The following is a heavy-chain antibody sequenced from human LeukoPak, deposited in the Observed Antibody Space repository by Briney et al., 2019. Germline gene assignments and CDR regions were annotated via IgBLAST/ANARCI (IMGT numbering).Heavy chain of an antibody. V-gene: IGHV1-18*01. CDR2: ISAYNGNT. Sequence: ASVKVSCKASGYTFTSYGISWVRQAPGQGLEWMGWISAYNGNTNYAQKLQGRVTMTTDTSISTAYMELSRLRSDDTAVYYCARDIAVAGTFFDYWGQGTLVTVSS. D-gene: IGHD6-19*01. CDR1: GYTFTSYG. J-gene: IGHJ4*02. CDR3: ARDIAVAGTFFDY.